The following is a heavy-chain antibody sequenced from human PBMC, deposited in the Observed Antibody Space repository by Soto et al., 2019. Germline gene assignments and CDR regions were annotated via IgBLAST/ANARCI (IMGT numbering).Heavy chain of an antibody. Sequence: QVQLQESGPGLVKPSETLSLTCTVSGGSISSYYWSWIRQPPGKGLEWIGYIYYSGSTNYNPSLKSRFTISVDTSKNQFSLKLSSVTAADTAVYYCARLYCSSTSCRLGWFDPWGQGTLVTVSS. CDR3: ARLYCSSTSCRLGWFDP. J-gene: IGHJ5*02. CDR2: IYYSGST. V-gene: IGHV4-59*08. D-gene: IGHD2-2*01. CDR1: GGSISSYY.